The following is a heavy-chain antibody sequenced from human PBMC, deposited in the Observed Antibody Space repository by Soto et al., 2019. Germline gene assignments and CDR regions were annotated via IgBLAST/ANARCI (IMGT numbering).Heavy chain of an antibody. V-gene: IGHV1-18*01. CDR2: IRVNNGDT. CDR3: AIDLGYSDFDVHY. Sequence: ASVKVSCKASGYTFTNSGFSWVRQAPGQGLEWVGWIRVNNGDTHYAQKLQGRVTMTTDTSTSTAFMELRSLTSDDTAVYYCAIDLGYSDFDVHYWGPGTLVTVFS. CDR1: GYTFTNSG. J-gene: IGHJ4*02. D-gene: IGHD4-17*01.